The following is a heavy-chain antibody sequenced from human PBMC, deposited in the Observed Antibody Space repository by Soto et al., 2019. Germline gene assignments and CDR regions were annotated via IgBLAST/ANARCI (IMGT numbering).Heavy chain of an antibody. J-gene: IGHJ3*02. D-gene: IGHD3-10*01. Sequence: PVGSLRLSCAASGFTFSSYAMHWVRQAPGKGLEWVAVISYDGSNKYYADSVKGRFTISRDNAKNSLYLQMNSLRAEDTAVYYCARVRYYGSGSNLDIWGQGTMVTVSS. CDR2: ISYDGSNK. CDR1: GFTFSSYA. V-gene: IGHV3-30-3*01. CDR3: ARVRYYGSGSNLDI.